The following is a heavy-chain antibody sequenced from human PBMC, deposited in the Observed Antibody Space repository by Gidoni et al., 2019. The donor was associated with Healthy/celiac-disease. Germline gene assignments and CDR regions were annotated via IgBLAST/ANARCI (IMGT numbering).Heavy chain of an antibody. CDR1: GGSIRSGGYY. V-gene: IGHV4-31*03. D-gene: IGHD5-12*01. J-gene: IGHJ4*02. CDR3: AREEKGWLGFDY. Sequence: QVQLQESGPGLVKPSQTLSLTCTVSGGSIRSGGYYWSWIRQHPGKGLEWFGYIYYSGSTYYNPSLKSRVTISVDTSKNQFSLKLSSVTAADTAVYYCAREEKGWLGFDYWGQGTLVTVSS. CDR2: IYYSGST.